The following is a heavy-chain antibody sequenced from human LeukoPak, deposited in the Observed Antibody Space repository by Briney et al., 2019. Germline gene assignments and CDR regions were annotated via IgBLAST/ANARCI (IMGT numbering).Heavy chain of an antibody. CDR1: GYSFTSYS. CDR3: ARGMGYSYGHPQGAFDI. V-gene: IGHV1-18*01. CDR2: TSAYNGKT. Sequence: ASVKVSCKASGYSFTSYSFNWVRQAPGQGLGWMGWTSAYNGKTNYAHSLQGRVTVTADTSTSTAYMELRSLRSEDTAVYYCARGMGYSYGHPQGAFDIWGQGTMVTVSS. J-gene: IGHJ3*02. D-gene: IGHD5-18*01.